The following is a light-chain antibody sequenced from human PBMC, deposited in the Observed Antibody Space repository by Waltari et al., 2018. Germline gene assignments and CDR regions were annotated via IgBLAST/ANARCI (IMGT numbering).Light chain of an antibody. CDR3: QQRPFT. CDR2: GAS. V-gene: IGKV3-11*01. J-gene: IGKJ3*01. Sequence: EIVLTQSPATLSLSPGERATLSCRASQSIANYLAWYQHKPGQAPRLLIYGASKRATGIPVRFSGSGSGTDFTLTISSLEPEDFAVYYCQQRPFTFGPGTKVDLK. CDR1: QSIANY.